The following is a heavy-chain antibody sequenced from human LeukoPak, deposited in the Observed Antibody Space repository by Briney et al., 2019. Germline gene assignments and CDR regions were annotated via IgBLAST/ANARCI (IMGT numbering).Heavy chain of an antibody. V-gene: IGHV3-33*08. D-gene: IGHD4-17*01. CDR1: GFIFSDYY. Sequence: PGGSLRLSCAASGFIFSDYYMAWMRQAPGKGLEWVAIIWYDGSNKYYADSVKGRFTISRDNSKNTLYLQMNSLRAEDTAVYYCARDSSTTVTGAFDIWGQGTMVTVSS. J-gene: IGHJ3*02. CDR3: ARDSSTTVTGAFDI. CDR2: IWYDGSNK.